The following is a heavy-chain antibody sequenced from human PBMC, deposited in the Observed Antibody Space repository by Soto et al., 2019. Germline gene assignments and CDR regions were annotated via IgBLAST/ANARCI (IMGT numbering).Heavy chain of an antibody. CDR2: ISGSGGST. Sequence: XVSLLLSCAASGFTLSSYAMSWVRQAAGKGLEWVSAISGSGGSTYYADSVKGRFTISRDNSKNTLYLQMNSLRAEDTAVYYCAKDQDYDFWSGPPAYWGQGTLVTVSS. CDR3: AKDQDYDFWSGPPAY. V-gene: IGHV3-23*01. D-gene: IGHD3-3*01. J-gene: IGHJ4*02. CDR1: GFTLSSYA.